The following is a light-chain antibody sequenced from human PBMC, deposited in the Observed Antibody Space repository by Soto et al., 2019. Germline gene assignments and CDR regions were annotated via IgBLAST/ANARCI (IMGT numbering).Light chain of an antibody. CDR2: DAS. CDR3: QQYNSYPIT. Sequence: DIQMTQSPSTLSASVGDRVTITCRASQSISSWLAWYQQKPEKAPKLLIYDASSLESGVPSRFSGSGSGTEFTLTISSLQPDDFATYYCQQYNSYPITFGQGTRLEI. J-gene: IGKJ5*01. V-gene: IGKV1-5*01. CDR1: QSISSW.